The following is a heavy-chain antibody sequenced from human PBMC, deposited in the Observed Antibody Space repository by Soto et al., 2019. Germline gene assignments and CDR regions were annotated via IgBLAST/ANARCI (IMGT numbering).Heavy chain of an antibody. Sequence: QVQLVQYGTEVKKPGASVKVSCKASGYIMTTYGVSWVRQAPGQGLEWVGWISAYNDHTNYAQKFQGRVTMTTDTSTSTAYMELRSLRSDDTAVYYCARGTYFDYWGQGTLVTVSS. CDR3: ARGTYFDY. CDR2: ISAYNDHT. V-gene: IGHV1-18*01. D-gene: IGHD1-1*01. J-gene: IGHJ4*02. CDR1: GYIMTTYG.